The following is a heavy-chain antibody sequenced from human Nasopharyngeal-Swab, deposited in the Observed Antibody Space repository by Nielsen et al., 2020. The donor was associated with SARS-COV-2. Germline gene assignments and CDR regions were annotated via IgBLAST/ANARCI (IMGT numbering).Heavy chain of an antibody. V-gene: IGHV3-23*01. CDR3: AKDRDSGDDSGEYYHYYGMDV. CDR1: GFTFSSYN. D-gene: IGHD5-12*01. J-gene: IGHJ6*02. Sequence: ETLSLTCAASGFTFSSYNMNWVRQAPGRGLEWVSAISGADDSTKYADSVKGRFTISRDNSKNTLDLQMNSLRAEDTAMYYCAKDRDSGDDSGEYYHYYGMDVWGQGTSVTVS. CDR2: ISGADDST.